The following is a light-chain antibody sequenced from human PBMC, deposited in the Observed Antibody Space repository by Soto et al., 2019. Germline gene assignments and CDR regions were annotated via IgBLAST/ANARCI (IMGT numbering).Light chain of an antibody. Sequence: EIVLTQSPATLPLSPGERATLSCRPSLNINTHLSWYQQKPGQVPRLLMYETSTRATGIPARFSGSGSGTDFTLTISSLEPEDFAIYYCQQRRDWPITFGGGTKVEIK. CDR3: QQRRDWPIT. CDR2: ETS. CDR1: LNINTH. J-gene: IGKJ4*01. V-gene: IGKV3-11*01.